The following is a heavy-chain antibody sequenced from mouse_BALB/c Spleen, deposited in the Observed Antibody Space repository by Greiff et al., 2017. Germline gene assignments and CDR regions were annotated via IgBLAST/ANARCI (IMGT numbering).Heavy chain of an antibody. V-gene: IGHV5-6-5*01. J-gene: IGHJ3*01. Sequence: EVKLVESGGGLVKPGGSLKLSCAASGFTFSSYAMSWVRQTPEKRLEWVASISSGGSTYYPDSVKGRFTISRDNARNILYLQMSSLRSEDTAMYYCARGYYGYDGFAYWGQGTLVTVSA. CDR3: ARGYYGYDGFAY. D-gene: IGHD2-2*01. CDR1: GFTFSSYA. CDR2: ISSGGST.